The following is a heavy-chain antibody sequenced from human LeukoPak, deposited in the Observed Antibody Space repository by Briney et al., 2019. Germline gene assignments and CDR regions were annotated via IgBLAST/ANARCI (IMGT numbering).Heavy chain of an antibody. Sequence: NPSETLSLTCAVYGGSFSGYYWSWIRQPPGKGLEWIGEINHSGSTNYNPSLKSRVTISVDTSKNQFSLKLSSVTAADTAVYYCARISPRALKPFDYWGQGTLVTVSS. V-gene: IGHV4-34*01. CDR1: GGSFSGYY. CDR2: INHSGST. J-gene: IGHJ4*02. CDR3: ARISPRALKPFDY.